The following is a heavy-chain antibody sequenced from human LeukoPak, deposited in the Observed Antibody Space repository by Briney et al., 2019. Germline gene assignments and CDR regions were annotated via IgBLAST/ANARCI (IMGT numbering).Heavy chain of an antibody. CDR1: GFTVSTNY. Sequence: PGESLRLSCAASGFTVSTNYMSWVRQAPGQGLEWISVIYSGCYTYYADSVKGRFTISRDGSKNTVYLQMNSLRAEDTALYYCAREHPYSNYYYYMDVWGKGTTVTVSS. CDR3: AREHPYSNYYYYMDV. V-gene: IGHV3-53*01. D-gene: IGHD4-11*01. J-gene: IGHJ6*03. CDR2: IYSGCYT.